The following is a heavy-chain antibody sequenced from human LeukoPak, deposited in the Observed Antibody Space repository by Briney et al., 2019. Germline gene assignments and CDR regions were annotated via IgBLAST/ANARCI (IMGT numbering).Heavy chain of an antibody. CDR2: IYYSGST. V-gene: IGHV4-39*01. CDR1: GDSISSSSSSYY. J-gene: IGHJ4*02. Sequence: SETLSLTCSVSGDSISSSSSSYYWGWIRQPPGKGLEWIGSIYYSGSTYYNPSLKSRVTISVDTSKNQFSLKLSSVTAADTAVYYCARRRGRLSFDYWGQGTLVTVSS. CDR3: ARRRGRLSFDY.